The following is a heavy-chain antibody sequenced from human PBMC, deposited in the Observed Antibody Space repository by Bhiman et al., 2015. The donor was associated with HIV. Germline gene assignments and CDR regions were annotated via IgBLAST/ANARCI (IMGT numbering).Heavy chain of an antibody. D-gene: IGHD1-26*01. Sequence: VQLVESGGGVVQPGGSLRLSCAASGFTFSNYGMLWVRQAPGRGLEWVASLRYDGSNQDYADSVKGRFTISRDNSKNTLYLQMNSLRGEDTAVYYCTTDRYSLPFFDFWGQGTLVTVSS. V-gene: IGHV3-30*02. CDR1: GFTFSNYG. J-gene: IGHJ4*02. CDR3: TTDRYSLPFFDF. CDR2: LRYDGSNQ.